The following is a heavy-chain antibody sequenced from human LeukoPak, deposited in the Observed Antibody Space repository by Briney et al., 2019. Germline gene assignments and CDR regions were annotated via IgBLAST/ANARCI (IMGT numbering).Heavy chain of an antibody. CDR1: GGSISSYY. D-gene: IGHD2-8*02. J-gene: IGHJ3*02. V-gene: IGHV4-59*01. Sequence: SDTLSLTCTVSGGSISSYYWSWIRQPPGKGLEWIGYIYYSGSTNYNPSLKSRVTISVDTSKNQFSLKLSSVTAADTAVYYCARGSVVWEGGAFDIWGQGTMVTVSS. CDR3: ARGSVVWEGGAFDI. CDR2: IYYSGST.